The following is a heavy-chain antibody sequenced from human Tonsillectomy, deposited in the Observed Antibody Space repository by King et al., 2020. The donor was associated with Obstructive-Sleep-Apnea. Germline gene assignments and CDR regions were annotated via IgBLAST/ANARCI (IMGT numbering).Heavy chain of an antibody. CDR2: IYISGGT. J-gene: IGHJ4*02. CDR1: GGSMSSNY. CDR3: ARGSLSGWYGVFDY. V-gene: IGHV4-4*07. D-gene: IGHD6-19*01. Sequence: VQLQESGPGLVKPSETLSLTCTVSGGSMSSNYWTWIGQPAGKGLEWMGRIYISGGTNSNPSLKSRVTLSVDTSKNQFSLKLSSGTAADTAVYYCARGSLSGWYGVFDYWGQGTLVTVSS.